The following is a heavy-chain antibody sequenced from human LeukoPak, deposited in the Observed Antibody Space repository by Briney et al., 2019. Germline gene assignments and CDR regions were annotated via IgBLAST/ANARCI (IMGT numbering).Heavy chain of an antibody. Sequence: GRSLRLSCAASRFTFSNYDMHWVRQAPGKGLEWVAVMSYDGSHKFHADSVKGRFTISRDNSKNTLYLQMNSLRAEDTAIYFCARDVGGYAFDYWGQGTLVTVSS. CDR1: RFTFSNYD. CDR3: ARDVGGYAFDY. D-gene: IGHD5-12*01. V-gene: IGHV3-30*04. J-gene: IGHJ4*02. CDR2: MSYDGSHK.